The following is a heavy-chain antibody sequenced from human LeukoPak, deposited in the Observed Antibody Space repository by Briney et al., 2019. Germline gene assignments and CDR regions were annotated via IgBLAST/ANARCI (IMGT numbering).Heavy chain of an antibody. J-gene: IGHJ4*02. CDR1: GFSFSSYW. Sequence: GGSLRLSCAASGFSFSSYWMSWVRQAPGKGLEWLSYISGSGGDTNCADSVRGRFTISRDNAKNSLYLQMNSLRVEDTAVYYCARDPRTVRIWGQGTLVTVSS. CDR2: ISGSGGDT. D-gene: IGHD1-1*01. CDR3: ARDPRTVRI. V-gene: IGHV3-21*05.